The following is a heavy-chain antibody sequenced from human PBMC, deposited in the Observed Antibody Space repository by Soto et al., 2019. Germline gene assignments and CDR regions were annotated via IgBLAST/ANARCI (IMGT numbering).Heavy chain of an antibody. CDR1: GGTFSSYA. Sequence: QVQLVQSGAEVKKPGSSVKVSCKASGGTFSSYAISWVRQAPGQGLEWMGGIIPIFGTANYAQKFQGRVTITADESTITAYMELSSRRSEDTAVYYCARDGAAFGYAERPNWFDPWGQGTLVTVSS. V-gene: IGHV1-69*12. CDR3: ARDGAAFGYAERPNWFDP. D-gene: IGHD2-2*01. CDR2: IIPIFGTA. J-gene: IGHJ5*02.